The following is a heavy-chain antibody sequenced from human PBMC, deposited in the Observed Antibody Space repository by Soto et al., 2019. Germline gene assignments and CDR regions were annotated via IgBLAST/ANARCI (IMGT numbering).Heavy chain of an antibody. D-gene: IGHD1-26*01. Sequence: GPEVRKPGASVKVSCEASGYTFTTSGISWVRQVPGQGLEWMGWISTYNGDTNSAQNFQGRVLMTADTSTGTAYMELMSLKSDDTAVYYCARQGSWPYYYYGLDVWGQGTTVTVSS. J-gene: IGHJ6*02. CDR2: ISTYNGDT. CDR3: ARQGSWPYYYYGLDV. CDR1: GYTFTTSG. V-gene: IGHV1-18*01.